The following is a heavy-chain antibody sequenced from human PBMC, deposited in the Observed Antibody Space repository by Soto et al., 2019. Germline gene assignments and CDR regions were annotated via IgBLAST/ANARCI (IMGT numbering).Heavy chain of an antibody. CDR1: NFTFSNYG. CDR3: AKDGADTGTYYFDY. D-gene: IGHD1-26*01. J-gene: IGHJ4*02. V-gene: IGHV3-30*18. Sequence: QVQLVESGGGVVQPGRSLRLSCAASNFTFSNYGMHWVRQAPGKGLEWVALISNDGSNKYYTDSVKGRFTISRDNSRNTLSLQMNSLRADDTAAYYCAKDGADTGTYYFDYWGQGTLITVSS. CDR2: ISNDGSNK.